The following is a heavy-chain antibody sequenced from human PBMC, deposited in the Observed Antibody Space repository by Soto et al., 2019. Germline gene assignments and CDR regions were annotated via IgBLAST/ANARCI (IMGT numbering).Heavy chain of an antibody. CDR3: AKDPVVVRGWIDAFDI. Sequence: GGSLRLSCAASGFTFSSYAMSWVRQAPGKGLEWVSAISGSGGSTYYADSVKGRFTISRDNSKNTLYLQMNSLRAEDTAVYYCAKDPVVVRGWIDAFDIWGQGTMVTVSS. CDR1: GFTFSSYA. D-gene: IGHD3-10*01. V-gene: IGHV3-23*01. J-gene: IGHJ3*02. CDR2: ISGSGGST.